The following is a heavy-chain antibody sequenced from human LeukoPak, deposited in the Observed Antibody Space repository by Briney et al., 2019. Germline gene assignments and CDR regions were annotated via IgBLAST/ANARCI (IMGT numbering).Heavy chain of an antibody. CDR2: ISEYNDNT. Sequence: GASVKVSCKASGYTFTSYGISWVRQAPGQGLEWMGWISEYNDNTKSAQNLQGRVTMTTDTSTSTAYMELRSLRSDDTAVYYCARVEFGGFDPWGQGTLVTVSS. CDR1: GYTFTSYG. CDR3: ARVEFGGFDP. J-gene: IGHJ5*02. V-gene: IGHV1-18*01. D-gene: IGHD3-10*01.